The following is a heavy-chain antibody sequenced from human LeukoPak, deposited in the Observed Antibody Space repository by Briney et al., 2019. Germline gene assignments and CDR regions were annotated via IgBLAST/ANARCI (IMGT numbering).Heavy chain of an antibody. D-gene: IGHD5-12*01. Sequence: GSLRLSCSASGFTSINYAMNWVRQAPGKGLEWVSVLIGSSGSTDYADSVKGRFTISRDNSKNTVFLQMNSLRAEDTAIYYCAKGAYDYIEIGYFDSWGQGTLVTVSS. J-gene: IGHJ4*02. CDR3: AKGAYDYIEIGYFDS. CDR1: GFTSINYA. V-gene: IGHV3-23*01. CDR2: LIGSSGST.